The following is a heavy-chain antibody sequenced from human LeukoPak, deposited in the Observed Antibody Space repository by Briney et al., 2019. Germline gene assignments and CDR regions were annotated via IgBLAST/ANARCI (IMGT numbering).Heavy chain of an antibody. CDR2: IYYSGST. V-gene: IGHV4-39*01. CDR1: GGSISSSSYY. Sequence: SETLSLTCTVSGGSISSSSYYWGWIRQPPGKGLEWIGSIYYSGSTHYNPSLKSRVTISVDTSKNQFSLKLSSVTAADTAVYYCARHGVDILTGYALYNWFDPWGQGTLVTVSS. J-gene: IGHJ5*02. D-gene: IGHD3-9*01. CDR3: ARHGVDILTGYALYNWFDP.